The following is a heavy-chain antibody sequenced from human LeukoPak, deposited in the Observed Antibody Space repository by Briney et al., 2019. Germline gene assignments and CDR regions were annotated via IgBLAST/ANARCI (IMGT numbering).Heavy chain of an antibody. D-gene: IGHD3-3*01. CDR3: ARGLLRFLEWLTYYYGMDV. V-gene: IGHV1-69*04. J-gene: IGHJ6*02. CDR2: IIPILGIA. CDR1: GGTFSSYA. Sequence: ASVKVSCKASGGTFSSYAISWVRQAPGQGLERMGRIIPILGIANYAQKFQGRVTITADKSTSTAYMELSSLRSEDTAVYYCARGLLRFLEWLTYYYGMDVWGQGTTVTVSS.